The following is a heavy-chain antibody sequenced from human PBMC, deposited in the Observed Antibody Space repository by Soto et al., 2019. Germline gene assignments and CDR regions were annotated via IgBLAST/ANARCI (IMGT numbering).Heavy chain of an antibody. CDR3: AREYSSFEY. V-gene: IGHV4-59*01. J-gene: IGHJ4*02. CDR1: DGAISTYY. Sequence: QVQLQESGPGLVKPSETLSLTCTVSDGAISTYYWHWIRQPPGKGLEWIGYIHYSGYTSYNPSLKCRVTISVDTSKNQFSVRLHSVTAADTAVYYCAREYSSFEYWGQGALVTVS. D-gene: IGHD4-4*01. CDR2: IHYSGYT.